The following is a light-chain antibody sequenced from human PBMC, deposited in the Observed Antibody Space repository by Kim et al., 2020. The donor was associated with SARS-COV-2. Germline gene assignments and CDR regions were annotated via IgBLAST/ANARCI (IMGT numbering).Light chain of an antibody. J-gene: IGKJ2*01. CDR1: HTISTY. V-gene: IGKV1-39*01. CDR3: QQSYSVPYT. CDR2: SAS. Sequence: DIQLTQSPSSLSASIGDRVTITCRASHTISTYLNWYRQKPGKAPNLLIYSASSLQSGVPSRFSGSGSGTDFTLTISSLQAEDVATYYCQQSYSVPYTFGQGTKLEIK.